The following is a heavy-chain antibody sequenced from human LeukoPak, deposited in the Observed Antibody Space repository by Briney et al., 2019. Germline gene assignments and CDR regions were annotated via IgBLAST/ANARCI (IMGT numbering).Heavy chain of an antibody. Sequence: GGSLRLSCAASGFTFSDYYMSWIRQAPGKGLEWVSYISSSGSTIYYADSVKGRFTISRDNAKNSLYLQMNSLRAEDTAVYYCARSITQYYYDSSGYLGLRGDYFDYWGQGTLVTVSS. CDR2: ISSSGSTI. J-gene: IGHJ4*02. CDR3: ARSITQYYYDSSGYLGLRGDYFDY. V-gene: IGHV3-11*04. D-gene: IGHD3-22*01. CDR1: GFTFSDYY.